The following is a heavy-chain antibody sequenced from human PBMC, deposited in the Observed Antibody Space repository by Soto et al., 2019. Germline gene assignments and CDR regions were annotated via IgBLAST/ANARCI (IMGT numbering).Heavy chain of an antibody. CDR1: GFTFSSYA. Sequence: EVQLVESGGGLVQPGGSLRLSCAASGFTFSSYAMHWVRQAPGKGLEYVSGISSNGGSTYYANSVKGRFTISRDISNSTLYLHVGSLRAEDMAVYYCARSGLPFDYWGQGTLVTVA. J-gene: IGHJ4*02. D-gene: IGHD2-21*02. CDR2: ISSNGGST. CDR3: ARSGLPFDY. V-gene: IGHV3-64*01.